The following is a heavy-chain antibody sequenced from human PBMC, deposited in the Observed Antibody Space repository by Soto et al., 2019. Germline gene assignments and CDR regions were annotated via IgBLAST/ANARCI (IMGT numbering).Heavy chain of an antibody. CDR3: AKDKVSQGGVTTFSNWFDP. D-gene: IGHD4-17*01. V-gene: IGHV3-30*18. CDR1: GFTFSSYG. CDR2: ISYDGSNK. J-gene: IGHJ5*02. Sequence: PGGSLRLSCAASGFTFSSYGMHWVRQAPGKGLEWVAVISYDGSNKYYADSVKGRFTISRDNSKNTLYLQMNSLRAEDTAVYYCAKDKVSQGGVTTFSNWFDPWGQGTLVTVSS.